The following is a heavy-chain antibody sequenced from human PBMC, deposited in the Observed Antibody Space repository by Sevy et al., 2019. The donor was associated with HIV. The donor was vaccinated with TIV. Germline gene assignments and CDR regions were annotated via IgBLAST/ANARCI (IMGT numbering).Heavy chain of an antibody. CDR2: INPNSGGT. Sequence: ASVKVSCKASGYTFTGYYMHWVRQAPGQGLEWMGWINPNSGGTNYAQKFQGRVTMTRETSISTAYMELSRMRYDDTAVYYCATDPGIAVAGTDYYYGMDVWGQGTTVTVSS. CDR3: ATDPGIAVAGTDYYYGMDV. V-gene: IGHV1-2*02. J-gene: IGHJ6*02. CDR1: GYTFTGYY. D-gene: IGHD6-19*01.